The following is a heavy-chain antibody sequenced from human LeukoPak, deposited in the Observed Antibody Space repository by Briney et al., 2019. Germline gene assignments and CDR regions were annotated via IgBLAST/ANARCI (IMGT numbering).Heavy chain of an antibody. Sequence: ASVKVSCKASGYTFTSYGISWVRQAPGQGLEWMGWISAYNGNTNYAQKLQGRVTMTTDTSTSTAYMELRSLRSDDTAVYYCAREAKDYYDSSGYYYVFDYCAREPWSPSPQ. CDR1: GYTFTSYG. CDR3: AREAKDYYDSSGYYYVFDY. J-gene: IGHJ4*02. V-gene: IGHV1-18*01. D-gene: IGHD3-22*01. CDR2: ISAYNGNT.